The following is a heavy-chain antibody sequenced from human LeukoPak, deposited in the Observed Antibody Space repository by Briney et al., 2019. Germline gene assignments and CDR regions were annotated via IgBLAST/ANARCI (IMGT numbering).Heavy chain of an antibody. CDR3: AKEGKTRNWNYSQAKPVY. CDR1: GFTFNTYE. D-gene: IGHD1-7*01. Sequence: GGSLRLSCAASGFTFNTYEMTWVRQAPGKGLEWVANIKQDGSEKYYVDSVEGRFTISRDNSKNTLYLQMNSLRAEDTAVYYCAKEGKTRNWNYSQAKPVYWGQGTLVTVSS. V-gene: IGHV3-7*03. CDR2: IKQDGSEK. J-gene: IGHJ4*02.